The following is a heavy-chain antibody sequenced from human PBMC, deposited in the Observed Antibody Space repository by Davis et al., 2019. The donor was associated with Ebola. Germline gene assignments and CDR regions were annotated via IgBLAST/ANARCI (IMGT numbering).Heavy chain of an antibody. CDR3: AGVSAVAGLY. V-gene: IGHV3-66*01. J-gene: IGHJ4*02. Sequence: GESLKISCAASGFTVSSNYMSWVRQAPGKGLEWVSVIYSGGSTYYADSVKGRFTISRDNSKNTLYLQMNSLRAEDTAVYYCAGVSAVAGLYWGQGTLVPVSS. D-gene: IGHD6-19*01. CDR1: GFTVSSNY. CDR2: IYSGGST.